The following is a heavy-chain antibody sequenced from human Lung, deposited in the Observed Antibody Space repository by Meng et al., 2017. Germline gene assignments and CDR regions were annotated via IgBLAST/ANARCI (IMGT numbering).Heavy chain of an antibody. V-gene: IGHV3-15*01. D-gene: IGHD3-9*01. J-gene: IGHJ4*02. CDR3: TWDDKAVSDY. CDR1: GFTFSNAY. Sequence: VQLGGFGGGLVKPGGSLRLSCEGSGFTFSNAYMTWVRQVPGKRLEWVGRIKSNTDGGTTEYAAPVTGRFTISRDDSKSTLNLHLSGLRTDDTGVYYCTWDDKAVSDYWGQGTLVTVSS. CDR2: IKSNTDGGTT.